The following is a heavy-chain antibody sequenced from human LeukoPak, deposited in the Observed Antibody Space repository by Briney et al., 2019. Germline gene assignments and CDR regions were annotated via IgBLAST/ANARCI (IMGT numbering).Heavy chain of an antibody. CDR3: ARVGCSGGSCYRLRYYMDV. J-gene: IGHJ6*03. CDR2: VYYSGST. Sequence: SETLSLTCTVSGDFITAYYWSWIRQPPGKGLEWIGYVYYSGSTEYNPSLRSRVTISLDMSKHQFSLNLSSVTAADTAVYYCARVGCSGGSCYRLRYYMDVWGKGTTVTVSS. CDR1: GDFITAYY. D-gene: IGHD2-15*01. V-gene: IGHV4-59*12.